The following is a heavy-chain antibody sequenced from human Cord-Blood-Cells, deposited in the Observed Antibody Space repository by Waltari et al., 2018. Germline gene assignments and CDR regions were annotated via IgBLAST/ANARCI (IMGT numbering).Heavy chain of an antibody. CDR1: GFTFSSYW. V-gene: IGHV3-7*05. CDR3: ARSRAEGLDFDY. J-gene: IGHJ4*02. Sequence: EVQLVESGGGLVQPGGSLRLSCAASGFTFSSYWSSWGRQAPGKGLEWVANIKQDGSEKYYVDSVKGRFTISRDNAKNSLYLQMNSLRAEDTAVYYCARSRAEGLDFDYWGQGTLVTVSS. CDR2: IKQDGSEK.